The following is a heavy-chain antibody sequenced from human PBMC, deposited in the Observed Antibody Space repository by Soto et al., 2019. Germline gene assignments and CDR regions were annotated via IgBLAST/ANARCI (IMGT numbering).Heavy chain of an antibody. CDR3: ARDPLPYCSGGSCYSNWFDP. J-gene: IGHJ5*02. D-gene: IGHD2-15*01. V-gene: IGHV3-30-3*01. CDR1: GFTFSSYA. CDR2: ISYDGSNK. Sequence: GGSMKLACAASGFTFSSYAMHWVRQAPGKRLEWVAVISYDGSNKYYADSVKGRFTISRDNSKNTLYLQMNSLRAEDTAVYYCARDPLPYCSGGSCYSNWFDPWGQGTLVTVSS.